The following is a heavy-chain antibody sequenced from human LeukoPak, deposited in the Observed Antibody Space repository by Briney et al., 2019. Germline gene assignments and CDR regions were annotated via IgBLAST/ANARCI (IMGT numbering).Heavy chain of an antibody. CDR3: ATSKLEWLFNFYY. Sequence: PGGSLRLSCAASGFTFSSYWMSWVRQAPGKGLEWVANIKQDGNGKYYVDSVKGRFIISRDNAKNSPYLQINSLRAEDTAVYFCATSKLEWLFNFYYWGQGTLVTVSS. V-gene: IGHV3-7*03. CDR2: IKQDGNGK. J-gene: IGHJ4*02. D-gene: IGHD3-3*01. CDR1: GFTFSSYW.